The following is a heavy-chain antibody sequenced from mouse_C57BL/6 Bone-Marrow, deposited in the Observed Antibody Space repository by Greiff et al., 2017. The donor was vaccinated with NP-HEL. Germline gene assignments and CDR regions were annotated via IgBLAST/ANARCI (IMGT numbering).Heavy chain of an antibody. CDR1: GYTFTDYY. D-gene: IGHD1-1*01. J-gene: IGHJ1*03. V-gene: IGHV1-76*01. Sequence: QVQLQQSGAELVRPGASVKLSCKASGYTFTDYYINWVKQRPGQGLEWIARIYPGSGNTYYNEKFKGKATLTAEKSSSTAYMQLSSLTSEDSAVYFCARVLYYYGSSEGWYFDVWGTGTTVTVSS. CDR3: ARVLYYYGSSEGWYFDV. CDR2: IYPGSGNT.